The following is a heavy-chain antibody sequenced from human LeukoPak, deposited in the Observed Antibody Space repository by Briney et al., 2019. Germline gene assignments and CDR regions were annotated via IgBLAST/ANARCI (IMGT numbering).Heavy chain of an antibody. J-gene: IGHJ4*02. D-gene: IGHD6-19*01. CDR3: AKDRVGIAVALITPIDY. V-gene: IGHV3-74*01. CDR2: INTHGSST. Sequence: GGPLRLSCAASGFAFSNYWLHWVRQAPGKGLEWVARINTHGSSTNYADSVKGRFTISRDNAKNTLYLQMTSLSAEDTAVYYCAKDRVGIAVALITPIDYWGQGTLVTASS. CDR1: GFAFSNYW.